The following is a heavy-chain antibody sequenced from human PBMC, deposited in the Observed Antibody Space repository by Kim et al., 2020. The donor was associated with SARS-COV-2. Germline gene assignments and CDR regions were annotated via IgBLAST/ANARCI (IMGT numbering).Heavy chain of an antibody. CDR2: IGSAGDT. CDR1: GFTFSSYD. J-gene: IGHJ4*02. V-gene: IGHV3-13*01. Sequence: GGSLRLSCAASGFTFSSYDMHWVRQGTGKGLEWVSAIGSAGDTYYPGSVKGRFTISRENAKNSLYLQMNSLTGGDAAVYYCSRGAMVRGVITYFDYWGQGTLVTVSS. D-gene: IGHD3-10*01. CDR3: SRGAMVRGVITYFDY.